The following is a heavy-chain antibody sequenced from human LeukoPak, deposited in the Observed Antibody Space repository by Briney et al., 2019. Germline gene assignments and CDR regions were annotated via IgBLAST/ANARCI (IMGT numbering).Heavy chain of an antibody. Sequence: GGSLRLSCAASGFTFSSYSMHWVRQAPGKGLEWVAVIWYDGSNKYYADSVKGRFTISRDNSKNTLYLQMNSLRAEDTAVYYCARGPPLRYFDWLLNYWGQGTLVTVSS. D-gene: IGHD3-9*01. J-gene: IGHJ4*02. CDR3: ARGPPLRYFDWLLNY. CDR1: GFTFSSYS. V-gene: IGHV3-33*01. CDR2: IWYDGSNK.